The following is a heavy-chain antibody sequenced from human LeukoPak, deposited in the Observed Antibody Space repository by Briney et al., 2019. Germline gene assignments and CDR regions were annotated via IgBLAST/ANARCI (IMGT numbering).Heavy chain of an antibody. J-gene: IGHJ4*02. D-gene: IGHD3-22*01. CDR3: ARQTYYDRGGDPFDQ. CDR2: FYYGGSS. CDR1: AGSISSYY. Sequence: AETLSLTCSVSAGSISSYYWNWIRQPPGRGLEWIGHFYYGGSSKYNPSLKSRVTMSADTSKNQFSLKLSSVTAADTAMYYCARQTYYDRGGDPFDQWGQGTLGTVSS. V-gene: IGHV4-59*08.